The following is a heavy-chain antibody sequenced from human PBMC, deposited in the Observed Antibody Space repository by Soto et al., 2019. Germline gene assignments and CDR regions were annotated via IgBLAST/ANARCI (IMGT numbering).Heavy chain of an antibody. CDR1: GGTFSSYA. Sequence: QVQLVQSGAEVKKPGYSVKVSCKASGGTFSSYAISWVRQAPGQGLEWMGGLIPIFGTANYAQKFQGRVKITADESTSRDYMELSSLRSEDTAVYYGARRPRSYLSGMDVWGQGTTVTVSS. J-gene: IGHJ6*02. CDR3: ARRPRSYLSGMDV. V-gene: IGHV1-69*01. D-gene: IGHD3-16*02. CDR2: LIPIFGTA.